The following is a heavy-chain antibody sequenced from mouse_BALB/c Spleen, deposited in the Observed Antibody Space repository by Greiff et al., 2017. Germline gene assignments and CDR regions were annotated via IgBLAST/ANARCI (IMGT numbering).Heavy chain of an antibody. Sequence: EVKLVESGPGLVKPSQSLSLTCTVTGYSITSDYAWNWIRQFPGNKLEWMGYISYSGSTSYNPSLKSRISITRDTSKNQFFLQLNSVTTEDTATYYCARDGYYDFAYWGQGTLVTVSA. V-gene: IGHV3-2*02. D-gene: IGHD2-3*01. J-gene: IGHJ3*01. CDR1: GYSITSDYA. CDR3: ARDGYYDFAY. CDR2: ISYSGST.